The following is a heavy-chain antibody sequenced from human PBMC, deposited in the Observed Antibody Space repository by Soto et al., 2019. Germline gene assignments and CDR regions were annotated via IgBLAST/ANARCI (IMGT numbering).Heavy chain of an antibody. Sequence: EVQLVESGGVVVQPGGSLRLSCAASGFTCDDYTIHWVRQAPGKGLEWVSLISWDGSGTYYADSVKGRFTISRDNSKNSLYLQMNSLRTEDTALYYCAKDFYYGSGSYTGSGAFDIWGQGTMVTVSS. CDR3: AKDFYYGSGSYTGSGAFDI. CDR2: ISWDGSGT. J-gene: IGHJ3*02. CDR1: GFTCDDYT. V-gene: IGHV3-43*01. D-gene: IGHD3-10*01.